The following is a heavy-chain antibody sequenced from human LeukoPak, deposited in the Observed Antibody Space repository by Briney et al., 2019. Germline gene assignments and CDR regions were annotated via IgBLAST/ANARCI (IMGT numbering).Heavy chain of an antibody. V-gene: IGHV3-23*01. CDR1: GFTFSSYA. CDR3: AKDLGYCSGDSCY. D-gene: IGHD2-15*01. J-gene: IGHJ4*02. Sequence: GGSLRLSCAASGFTFSSYAMSWVRQAPGKGLEWVSFISGSGGRTDYADSVKGRFTISRDNSKNTLYLQMDSLRVEDTAVYYCAKDLGYCSGDSCYWGREPWSPSPQ. CDR2: ISGSGGRT.